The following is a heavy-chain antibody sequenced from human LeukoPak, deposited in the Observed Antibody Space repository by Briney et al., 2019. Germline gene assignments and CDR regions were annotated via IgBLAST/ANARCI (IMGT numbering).Heavy chain of an antibody. Sequence: SETLSLTCTVSGGSNSTGGYYWTWIRQHPGKGLEWIGYIYNSGTTYYNPSLESRVTTSGDTSKNQFSLKLSSVTAADTAVYYCARTAGWSYGFDYWGQGTLVTVSS. CDR2: IYNSGTT. V-gene: IGHV4-31*03. CDR3: ARTAGWSYGFDY. D-gene: IGHD5-18*01. CDR1: GGSNSTGGYY. J-gene: IGHJ4*02.